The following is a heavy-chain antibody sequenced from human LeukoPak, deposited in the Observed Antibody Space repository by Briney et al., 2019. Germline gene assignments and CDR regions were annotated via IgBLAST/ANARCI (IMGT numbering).Heavy chain of an antibody. Sequence: GGSLRLSCAASGFTFSSYSMNWVRQAPGKGLEWVSYISSSSSTIYYADSVKGRFTISRDNAKNSLYLQMNSLRAEDTAVYYCARDMGKIFGVVTVFDYWGQGTLVTVSS. CDR3: ARDMGKIFGVVTVFDY. D-gene: IGHD3-3*01. CDR2: ISSSSSTI. V-gene: IGHV3-48*01. CDR1: GFTFSSYS. J-gene: IGHJ4*02.